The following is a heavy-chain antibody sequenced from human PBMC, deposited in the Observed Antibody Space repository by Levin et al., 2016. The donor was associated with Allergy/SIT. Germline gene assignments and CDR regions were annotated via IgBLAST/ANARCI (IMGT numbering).Heavy chain of an antibody. J-gene: IGHJ4*02. D-gene: IGHD5-24*01. CDR2: ISSDGGSV. V-gene: IGHV3-74*01. CDR1: GLTFSTTW. CDR3: ARDSGDGIDY. Sequence: GESLKISCAASGLTFSTTWMHWVRQAPGMGLVWVSRISSDGGSVWYADTVKGRFTISRDNAKNTLFLQMNSLRAEDTAVYYCARDSGDGIDYWGQGTLVTVSS.